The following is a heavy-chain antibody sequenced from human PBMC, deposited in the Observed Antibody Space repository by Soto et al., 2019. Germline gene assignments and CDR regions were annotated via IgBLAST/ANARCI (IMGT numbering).Heavy chain of an antibody. V-gene: IGHV1-3*01. CDR3: ARDILFDY. CDR1: GYTFTRYG. J-gene: IGHJ4*02. Sequence: ASVKVSCKASGYTFTRYGISWVRQAPGQRLEWMGWINAGNGNTKYSQKFQGRVTITRDTSASTAYMELSSLRSEDTAVYYCARDILFDYWGQGTLVTVSS. CDR2: INAGNGNT. D-gene: IGHD2-15*01.